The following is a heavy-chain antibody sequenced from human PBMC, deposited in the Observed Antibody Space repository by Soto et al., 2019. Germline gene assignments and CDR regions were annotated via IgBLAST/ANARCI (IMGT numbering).Heavy chain of an antibody. CDR3: ARHGGTPDLYFDY. V-gene: IGHV3-20*04. CDR2: INWIGGST. D-gene: IGHD3-16*01. Sequence: SLRLSCAASGFIFGAHAMSWVRQAPGKGLEWVSAINWIGGSTNYADSMKDRFTISRDNAKNSLYLQMSSLRAEDTALYYCARHGGTPDLYFDYWGQG. CDR1: GFIFGAHA. J-gene: IGHJ4*02.